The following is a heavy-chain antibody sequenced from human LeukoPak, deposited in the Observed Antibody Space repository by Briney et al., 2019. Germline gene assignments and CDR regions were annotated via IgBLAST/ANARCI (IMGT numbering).Heavy chain of an antibody. Sequence: GASVKVSCKASGYTFTDYYMHWVRQAPGQGLEWMGWINPNSGGTNYAQRFQGRVTMTRDTSISTAYMELSRLRSDDTAVYYCARDSQYCSSTSCYTGWFDPWGQGTLVTVSS. CDR2: INPNSGGT. CDR3: ARDSQYCSSTSCYTGWFDP. J-gene: IGHJ5*02. V-gene: IGHV1-2*02. D-gene: IGHD2-2*02. CDR1: GYTFTDYY.